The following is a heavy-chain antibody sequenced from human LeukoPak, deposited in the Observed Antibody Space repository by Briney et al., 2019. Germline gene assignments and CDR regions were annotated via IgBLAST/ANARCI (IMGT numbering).Heavy chain of an antibody. J-gene: IGHJ6*02. CDR2: IKQDGSEK. D-gene: IGHD3-9*01. Sequence: GGSLRLSCAASGFTFSSYWMSWVRQAPGKGLEWVANIKQDGSEKYYVDSVKGRFTISRDNAKNSLYLQMNSLRAEDTAVYYCAKTLRYFDWFYGMDVWGQGTTVTVSS. V-gene: IGHV3-7*01. CDR1: GFTFSSYW. CDR3: AKTLRYFDWFYGMDV.